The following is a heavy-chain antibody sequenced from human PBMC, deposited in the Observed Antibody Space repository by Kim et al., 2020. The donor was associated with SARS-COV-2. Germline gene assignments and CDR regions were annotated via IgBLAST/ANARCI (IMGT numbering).Heavy chain of an antibody. J-gene: IGHJ2*01. D-gene: IGHD4-17*01. CDR1: GFTFGDYA. CDR3: AKDPLEVTTWYFDL. CDR2: ISWNSGSI. Sequence: GGSLRLSCAASGFTFGDYAMHWVRQAPGKGLEWVSGISWNSGSIGYADSVKGRFTISRDNAKNSLYLQMNSLRAEDTALYYCAKDPLEVTTWYFDLWGRGTLVTVSS. V-gene: IGHV3-9*01.